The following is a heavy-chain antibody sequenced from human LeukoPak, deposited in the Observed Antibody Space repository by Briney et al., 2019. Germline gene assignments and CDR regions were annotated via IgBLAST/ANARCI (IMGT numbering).Heavy chain of an antibody. CDR1: GGSISSYY. J-gene: IGHJ6*02. CDR2: IYYSGST. D-gene: IGHD5/OR15-5a*01. V-gene: IGHV4-59*12. CDR3: ARGRVYIPYYYYYGMDV. Sequence: SETLSLTCTVSGGSISSYYWSWIRQPPGKGLEWIGYIYYSGSTNYNPSLKSRVTISVDTSKNQFSLKLSSVTAADTAVYYCARGRVYIPYYYYYGMDVWGQGTTVTVSS.